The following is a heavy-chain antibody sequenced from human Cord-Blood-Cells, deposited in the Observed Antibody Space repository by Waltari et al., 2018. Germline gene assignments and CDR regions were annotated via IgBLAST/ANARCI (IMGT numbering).Heavy chain of an antibody. D-gene: IGHD3-10*01. CDR3: ARDRLGTMVRGVNNWFDP. J-gene: IGHJ5*02. Sequence: QVQLVQSGAEVKKPGASVKESCKASGYTVTSYAMHWVRQAPGQRLEWMGRINAGNGNTKYSQKCHGRVTITRDTSASTAYMELSSLRSEDTAVYYCARDRLGTMVRGVNNWFDPWGQGTLVTVSS. V-gene: IGHV1-3*01. CDR2: INAGNGNT. CDR1: GYTVTSYA.